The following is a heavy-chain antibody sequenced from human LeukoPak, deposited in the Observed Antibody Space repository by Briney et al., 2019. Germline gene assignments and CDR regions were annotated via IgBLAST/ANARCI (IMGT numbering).Heavy chain of an antibody. V-gene: IGHV3-23*01. CDR2: ISGSGGST. CDR1: GLTFSSYA. J-gene: IGHJ4*02. CDR3: AKDLKEGRYYFDY. Sequence: PGGSLRLSCAASGLTFSSYAMSWVRQAPGKGLEWVSAISGSGGSTYYADSVKGRFTISRDNSKNTLSLQMNSLRAEDTAVYYCAKDLKEGRYYFDYWGQGTLVTVSS.